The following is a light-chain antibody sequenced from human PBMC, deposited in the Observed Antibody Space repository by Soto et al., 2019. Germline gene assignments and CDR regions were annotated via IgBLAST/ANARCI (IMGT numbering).Light chain of an antibody. CDR1: SSNIGSNS. Sequence: QSVLTQPPSASGTPGQRVTISCSGRSSNIGSNSVNWYQQLPEASPKLLIYSNDLRFSGVPDRFSGSKSGTSASLAISGLQSEDEADYYCAVCDDSISAAVFGGGTQLTVL. V-gene: IGLV1-44*01. CDR3: AVCDDSISAAV. J-gene: IGLJ7*01. CDR2: SND.